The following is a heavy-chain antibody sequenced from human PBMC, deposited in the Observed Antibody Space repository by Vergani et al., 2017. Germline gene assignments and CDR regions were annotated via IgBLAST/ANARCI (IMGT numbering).Heavy chain of an antibody. D-gene: IGHD6-13*01. CDR1: GFTFSSYW. V-gene: IGHV3-74*01. CDR3: ARAIYSSSWQRPHWFDP. CDR2: INSDGSST. Sequence: EVQLVESGGGLVQPGGSLRLSCAASGFTFSSYWMHWVRQAPGKGLVWVSRINSDGSSTSYADSVKGRFTISRDNAKNTLYLQMNSLRAEDTAVYYCARAIYSSSWQRPHWFDPWGQGTLVTVSS. J-gene: IGHJ5*02.